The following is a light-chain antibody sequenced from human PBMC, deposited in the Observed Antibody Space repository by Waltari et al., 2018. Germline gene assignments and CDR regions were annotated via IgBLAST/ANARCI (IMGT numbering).Light chain of an antibody. CDR3: QHRSNWPLT. CDR2: DAF. J-gene: IGKJ4*01. V-gene: IGKV3-11*01. Sequence: EIVLTQSPATLSLSPGERATLSCRASQRFNNYLAWYQQRPGQAPRLLIYDAFKRAPGIPARFSGSGSVTDFTLTISSLEPEDFAVYYCQHRSNWPLTFGGGTKVEIK. CDR1: QRFNNY.